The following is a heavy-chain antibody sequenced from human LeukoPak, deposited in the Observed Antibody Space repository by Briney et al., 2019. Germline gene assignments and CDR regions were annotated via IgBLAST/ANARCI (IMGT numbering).Heavy chain of an antibody. D-gene: IGHD5-24*01. Sequence: SETLSLTCAVYGGSCDDYYCSWIRQPPGKGLEWIGEVHPHGILYYNSSLLSRVTISFDTSKTQFSLRLTSVTASDTAFYYCARGRDRSKAGDLWGQGSLVTVSS. V-gene: IGHV4-34*01. J-gene: IGHJ5*02. CDR1: GGSCDDYY. CDR2: VHPHGIL. CDR3: ARGRDRSKAGDL.